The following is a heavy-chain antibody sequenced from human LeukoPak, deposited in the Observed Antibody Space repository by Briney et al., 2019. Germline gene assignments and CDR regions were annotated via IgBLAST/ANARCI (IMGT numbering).Heavy chain of an antibody. Sequence: ASVKVSCKASGYTFTGYYIHWVRQAPGQGLEWMGWTNPNSGPTEYAQKFQGRVTMTRATSISTAYMELSRLRYDYTAVYYCARMRGVYQLLRLDYWGQGTLVTVSS. CDR3: ARMRGVYQLLRLDY. D-gene: IGHD6-25*01. J-gene: IGHJ4*02. CDR2: TNPNSGPT. V-gene: IGHV1-2*02. CDR1: GYTFTGYY.